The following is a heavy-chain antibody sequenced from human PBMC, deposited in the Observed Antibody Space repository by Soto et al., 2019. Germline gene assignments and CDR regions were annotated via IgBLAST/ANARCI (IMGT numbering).Heavy chain of an antibody. J-gene: IGHJ6*02. Sequence: PSETLSLTCGVYRGSFIGFYWSWVRQTPGGGLEWIGEINHSGTTNYNPSFQNRVTISVDKSTNNFSLKMTSVTAADAAVYYCARGRGYVYGSNFYGLDVWGQGATVTVSS. CDR3: ARGRGYVYGSNFYGLDV. V-gene: IGHV4-34*01. CDR2: INHSGTT. D-gene: IGHD6-25*01. CDR1: RGSFIGFY.